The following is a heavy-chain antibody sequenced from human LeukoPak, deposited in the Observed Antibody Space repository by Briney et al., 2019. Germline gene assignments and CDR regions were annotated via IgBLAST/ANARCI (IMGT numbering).Heavy chain of an antibody. V-gene: IGHV4-59*01. D-gene: IGHD6-13*01. J-gene: IGHJ4*02. Sequence: PSETLSLTCTVSGGSISSYYWSWIRQPPGKGLEWIGYIYYSGGTNYNPSLKSRVTISVDTSKNQFSLKLSSVTAADTAVYYCARGGEQQLDLEFDYWGQGTLVTVSS. CDR1: GGSISSYY. CDR3: ARGGEQQLDLEFDY. CDR2: IYYSGGT.